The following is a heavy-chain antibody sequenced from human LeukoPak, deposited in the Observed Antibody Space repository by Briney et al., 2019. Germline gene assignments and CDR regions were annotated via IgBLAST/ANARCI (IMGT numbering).Heavy chain of an antibody. CDR3: AKDRVMSDYSNYVWVYFDY. CDR1: GFTFSSYA. Sequence: PGGSLRLSCAASGFTFSSYAMSWVRQAPGKGLEWVSAISGSGGSTYYADSVKGRFTISRDNSKNTLYLQMNSLRAEDTAVYYCAKDRVMSDYSNYVWVYFDYWGQGTLVTVSS. CDR2: ISGSGGST. V-gene: IGHV3-23*01. J-gene: IGHJ4*02. D-gene: IGHD4-11*01.